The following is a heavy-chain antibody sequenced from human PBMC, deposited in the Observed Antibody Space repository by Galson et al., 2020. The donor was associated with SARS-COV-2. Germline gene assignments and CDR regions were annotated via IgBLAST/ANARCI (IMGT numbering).Heavy chain of an antibody. CDR3: ARTPPGFYRAIDY. Sequence: SETLSLTCTISGGSIRSNYWSWIRQPPGKGLEWIGYIYYGGSTRYNPSLKSRVTISVNTSKNQFSLSLTSVTAADTAMYYCARTPPGFYRAIDYWGQGTLVTVSS. D-gene: IGHD3-3*01. J-gene: IGHJ4*02. V-gene: IGHV4-59*01. CDR2: IYYGGST. CDR1: GGSIRSNY.